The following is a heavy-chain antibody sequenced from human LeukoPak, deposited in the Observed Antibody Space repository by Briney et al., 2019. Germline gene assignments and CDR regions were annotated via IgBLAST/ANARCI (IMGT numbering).Heavy chain of an antibody. D-gene: IGHD3-22*01. Sequence: GGSLRLSCAASGFTFNTYWMTWVRQAPGKGLEWVANIKQDGSEKSYVDSVKGRFTISRDNPKNSLYLQMNSLRAEDTAVYYCARLSPVTMIVVSYWYFDLWGRGTLVTVSS. CDR1: GFTFNTYW. V-gene: IGHV3-7*01. J-gene: IGHJ2*01. CDR3: ARLSPVTMIVVSYWYFDL. CDR2: IKQDGSEK.